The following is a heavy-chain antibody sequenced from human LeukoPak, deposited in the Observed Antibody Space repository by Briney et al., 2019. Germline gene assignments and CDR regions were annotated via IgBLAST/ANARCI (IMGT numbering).Heavy chain of an antibody. CDR2: IYYSGST. Sequence: SETLSLTCTVAGGSISSYYWSWIRQPAGKGLEWIGYIYYSGSTNYNPSLKSRVTISVDTSKNQFSLKLSSVTAADTAVYYCARPVAGTVFDYWGQGTLVTVSS. CDR3: ARPVAGTVFDY. V-gene: IGHV4-59*08. D-gene: IGHD6-19*01. J-gene: IGHJ4*02. CDR1: GGSISSYY.